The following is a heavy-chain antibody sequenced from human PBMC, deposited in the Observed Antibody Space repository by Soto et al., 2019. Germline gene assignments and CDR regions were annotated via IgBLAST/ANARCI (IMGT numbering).Heavy chain of an antibody. CDR3: ARKASGTSPFDY. J-gene: IGHJ4*02. V-gene: IGHV4-30-4*01. Sequence: QVQLQESGPGLVKPSQTLSLTCTVSGGSINTGDSYWNWIRQPPGTGLEWIGSIYYSGTSYYNPSLQSRLTMSVDASKNQFTLTLSSVTAADTAVYYCARKASGTSPFDYWGQGTLVTVSS. CDR2: IYYSGTS. D-gene: IGHD3-10*01. CDR1: GGSINTGDSY.